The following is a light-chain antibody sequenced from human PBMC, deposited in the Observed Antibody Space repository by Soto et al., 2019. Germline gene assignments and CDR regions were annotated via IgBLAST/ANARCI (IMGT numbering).Light chain of an antibody. CDR3: HQYGSSPT. CDR1: QRVSSSS. V-gene: IGKV3-20*01. Sequence: EIVLTQSPATLSLSPGERATLSCRASQRVSSSSLAWYQHKPGQSPRLLIFGVSSRATDIPDRFSGSGSGTDFTLTISRLEPEDFAVYYCHQYGSSPTFGHGTKVDIK. CDR2: GVS. J-gene: IGKJ1*01.